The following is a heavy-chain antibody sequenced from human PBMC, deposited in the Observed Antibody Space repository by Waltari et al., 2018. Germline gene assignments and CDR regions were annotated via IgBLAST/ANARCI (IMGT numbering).Heavy chain of an antibody. CDR1: GGSISSGGYY. CDR3: ASAYYGSGRGYYYGMDV. V-gene: IGHV4-31*03. D-gene: IGHD3-10*01. CDR2: IYHSGST. J-gene: IGHJ6*02. Sequence: QVQLQESGPGLVKPSQTLSLTCTVSGGSISSGGYYWSWIRQHPGKGLEWIGYIYHSGSTYYNPSLKSRVTISVDRSKNQFSLKLSSVTAADTAVYYCASAYYGSGRGYYYGMDVWGQGTTVTVSS.